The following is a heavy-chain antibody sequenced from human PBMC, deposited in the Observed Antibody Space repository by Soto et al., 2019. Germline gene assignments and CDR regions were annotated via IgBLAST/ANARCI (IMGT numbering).Heavy chain of an antibody. J-gene: IGHJ6*02. CDR2: IIPVFRSA. CDR1: GGTFNKFA. D-gene: IGHD2-21*02. CDR3: ARRYCASDNCPLFYYFVDL. V-gene: IGHV1-69*01. Sequence: VQLVQSGAAVKKTGSSVKVSCKASGGTFNKFAFSWVRQAPGQGFEWMGGIIPVFRSANYAQRFRGRITITADAYTSTVYLYLNDLRSDDTAVYYCARRYCASDNCPLFYYFVDLWGLGTTVTVSS.